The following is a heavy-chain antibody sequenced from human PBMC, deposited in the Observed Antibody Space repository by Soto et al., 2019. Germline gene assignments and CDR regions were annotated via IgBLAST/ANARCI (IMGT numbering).Heavy chain of an antibody. CDR1: GFTFNTYG. Sequence: HPGGSLRLSCAASGFTFNTYGMHWVRQAPGKGLEWVAVISYDGSEKYYVDSVKGRFTISKDNSKNTLYLQMSGLRPEDTAVYYCAKSPNFYCSSPNCYKYYFDHWGQGTRVTVSS. V-gene: IGHV3-30*18. CDR3: AKSPNFYCSSPNCYKYYFDH. D-gene: IGHD2-2*02. CDR2: ISYDGSEK. J-gene: IGHJ4*02.